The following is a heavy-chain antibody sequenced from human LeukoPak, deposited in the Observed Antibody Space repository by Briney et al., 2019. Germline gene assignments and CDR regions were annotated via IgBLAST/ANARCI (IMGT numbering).Heavy chain of an antibody. D-gene: IGHD3-10*01. J-gene: IGHJ5*02. V-gene: IGHV4-59*08. Sequence: LETLSLTCTVSGGSISRSYWSWIRQPPGKGLEYIGYIYKNGNTNYNPSLKSRVTISIDTSKNQFSLRLSSVTAADTAVYYCARRSLLWFGESTRENWFDPWGQGTLVTVSS. CDR1: GGSISRSY. CDR3: ARRSLLWFGESTRENWFDP. CDR2: IYKNGNT.